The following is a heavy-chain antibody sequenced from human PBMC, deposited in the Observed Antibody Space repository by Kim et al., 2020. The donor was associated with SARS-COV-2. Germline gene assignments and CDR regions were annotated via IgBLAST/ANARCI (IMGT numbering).Heavy chain of an antibody. V-gene: IGHV3-66*01. CDR2: IYSGGLR. J-gene: IGHJ3*02. D-gene: IGHD5-18*01. CDR3: ATDRRYSYGRGSFDI. CDR1: GFTVSTNF. Sequence: GGSLRLSCAGSGFTVSTNFMSWVRQAPGKGLEWVAVIYSGGLRNYADSVKGRFTASRDNSKSTGYLEMNSLRVEDTAVYYCATDRRYSYGRGSFDIWGQGTMVTVSS.